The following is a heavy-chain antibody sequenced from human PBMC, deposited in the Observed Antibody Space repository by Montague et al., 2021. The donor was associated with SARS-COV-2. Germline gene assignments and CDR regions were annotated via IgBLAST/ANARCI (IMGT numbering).Heavy chain of an antibody. CDR3: AREVSNMVRGRRRFDY. Sequence: SLRLSCAASGFTFSSFAMHWVRQAPGKGLEWVALISYDGNDKYYADSVKGRFTISRDNSKNALYLQMNSLGAEDTAVYYCAREVSNMVRGRRRFDYWGQGTSVTVSS. J-gene: IGHJ4*02. V-gene: IGHV3-30*04. CDR1: GFTFSSFA. CDR2: ISYDGNDK. D-gene: IGHD3-10*01.